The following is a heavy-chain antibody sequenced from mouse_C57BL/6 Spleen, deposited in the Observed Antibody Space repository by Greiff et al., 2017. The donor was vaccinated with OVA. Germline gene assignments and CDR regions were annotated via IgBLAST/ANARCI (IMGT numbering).Heavy chain of an antibody. D-gene: IGHD1-1*01. J-gene: IGHJ1*03. CDR3: ARYLDYDGSNYWYFDV. Sequence: VKVEESGPGLVAPSQSLSISCTASGFSLTSYAISWVRQPPGKGLEWLGVIWTGGGTKYNSTNNARLSISKDNSKSQFFLKMNSLQTGDTSGDYCARYLDYDGSNYWYFDVWGTGTTVTVSS. V-gene: IGHV2-9-1*01. CDR2: IWTGGGT. CDR1: GFSLTSYA.